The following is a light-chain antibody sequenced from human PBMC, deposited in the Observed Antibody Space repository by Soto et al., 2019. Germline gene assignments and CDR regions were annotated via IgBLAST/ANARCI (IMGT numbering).Light chain of an antibody. CDR2: INSDGSH. J-gene: IGLJ2*01. CDR1: SGPSSYT. CDR3: QTWDSAIRV. V-gene: IGLV4-69*01. Sequence: QPVLAQSPSASASLGASVKLTCTLTSGPSSYTIAWHQQQPGRGPRYLMKINSDGSHMKGDGIPARFSGSSSESERHLTISNVQSEDEADYYCQTWDSAIRVFGRGTKLTVL.